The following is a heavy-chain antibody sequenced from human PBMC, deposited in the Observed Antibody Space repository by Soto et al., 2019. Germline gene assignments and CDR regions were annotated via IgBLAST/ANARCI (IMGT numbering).Heavy chain of an antibody. CDR2: ISWDGGST. J-gene: IGHJ5*02. V-gene: IGHV3-43D*04. CDR1: GFTFDDYA. CDR3: AKDTGSSGGFDP. Sequence: PGGSLRLSCAASGFTFDDYAMHWVRQAPGKGLEWVSLISWDGGSTYYADSVKGRFTISRDNSKNSLYLQMNSLRAEDTALYYCAKDTGSSGGFDPWGQGTLVTVPS. D-gene: IGHD6-6*01.